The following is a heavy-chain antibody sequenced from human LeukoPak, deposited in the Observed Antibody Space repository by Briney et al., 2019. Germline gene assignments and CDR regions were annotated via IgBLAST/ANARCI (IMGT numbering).Heavy chain of an antibody. CDR3: ARSRGGLLRFLEWLRAFDI. J-gene: IGHJ3*02. CDR1: GGTFSSYA. Sequence: SVKVSCKASGGTFSSYAISWVRQAPGQGLEWLGGIIPIFGTANYAQKFQGRVTITADESTSTAYMELSSLRSEDTAVYYCARSRGGLLRFLEWLRAFDIWGQGTMVTVSS. D-gene: IGHD3-3*01. V-gene: IGHV1-69*13. CDR2: IIPIFGTA.